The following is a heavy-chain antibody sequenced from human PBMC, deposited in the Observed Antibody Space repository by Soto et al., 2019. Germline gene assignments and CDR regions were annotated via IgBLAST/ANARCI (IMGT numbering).Heavy chain of an antibody. J-gene: IGHJ4*02. CDR1: GFTFSSYA. V-gene: IGHV3-30-3*01. D-gene: IGHD1-26*01. CDR2: ISYDGSNK. Sequence: GGSLRLSCAASGFTFSSYAMHWVRQAPGKGLEWVAVISYDGSNKYYADSVKGRFTISRDNSKNTLYLQMNSLSAEDTAVYYCAFPRGGGFSLPFDYWGQGTLVTVSS. CDR3: AFPRGGGFSLPFDY.